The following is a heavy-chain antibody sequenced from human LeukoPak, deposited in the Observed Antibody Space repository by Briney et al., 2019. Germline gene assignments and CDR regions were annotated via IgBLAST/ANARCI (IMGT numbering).Heavy chain of an antibody. Sequence: PGGSLRLSYAASGFTFSSYEMNWVRQAPGKGPEWVSYIRSSGGTKYYADSVKGRFTSSSDNANIELYLQMNSLRAEDSAVYYCARVSGGSSGYVFDYWGQGTLVTVSS. J-gene: IGHJ4*02. CDR1: GFTFSSYE. D-gene: IGHD3-22*01. V-gene: IGHV3-48*03. CDR3: ARVSGGSSGYVFDY. CDR2: IRSSGGTK.